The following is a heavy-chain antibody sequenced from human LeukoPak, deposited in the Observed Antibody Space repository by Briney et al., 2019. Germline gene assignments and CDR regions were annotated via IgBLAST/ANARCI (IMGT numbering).Heavy chain of an antibody. Sequence: SETLSLTCTVSGGSISSYYWSWIRQPPGKGMEWIGYIYYSGSTNYNPSLKSRVTISVDTSKNQFSLKLSSVTAADTAVYYCARHPYGGNSDFQHWGQGTLVIVSS. CDR2: IYYSGST. CDR1: GGSISSYY. J-gene: IGHJ1*01. V-gene: IGHV4-59*08. CDR3: ARHPYGGNSDFQH. D-gene: IGHD4-23*01.